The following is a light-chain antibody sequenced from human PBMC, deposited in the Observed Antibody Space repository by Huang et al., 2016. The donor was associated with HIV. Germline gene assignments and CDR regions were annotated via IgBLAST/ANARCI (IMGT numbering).Light chain of an antibody. CDR1: QTISLW. V-gene: IGKV1-5*01. CDR3: QQYEYFPWT. Sequence: DIQMTQSPSILSASVGDRVTITCRASQTISLWLAWFLQRPGKAPQLLISEASTVESGVPTRFSGSGSETEVTLTISRRQPDEFATYYCQQYEYFPWTFGQGT. J-gene: IGKJ1*01. CDR2: EAS.